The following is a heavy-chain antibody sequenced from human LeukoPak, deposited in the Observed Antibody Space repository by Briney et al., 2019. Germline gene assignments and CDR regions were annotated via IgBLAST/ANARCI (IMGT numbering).Heavy chain of an antibody. CDR2: INPSGGST. D-gene: IGHD6-13*01. CDR3: ARDQIPSSSWLYYYYGMDV. V-gene: IGHV1-46*01. J-gene: IGHJ6*02. CDR1: GYTFTSYY. Sequence: ASVKVSCKASGYTFTSYYMHWVRQAPGQGLEWMGIINPSGGSTSYAQKFQGRVTMTRDTSTSTAYMELRSLRSDDTAVYYCARDQIPSSSWLYYYYGMDVWGQGTTVTVSS.